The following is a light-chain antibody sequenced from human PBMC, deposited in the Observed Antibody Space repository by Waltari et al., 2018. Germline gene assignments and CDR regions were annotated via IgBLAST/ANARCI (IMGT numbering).Light chain of an antibody. CDR2: AAS. J-gene: IGKJ4*01. V-gene: IGKV3-15*01. Sequence: ETVMTQSPATLSVSPGERVTRSCRASQTIVDNLAWYQQRPGQPPRLLIYAASTRATGVPARFSGGGSGTEFTLTISSLQSEDFAVYYCQQYRHWPLAFGGGTKVEI. CDR3: QQYRHWPLA. CDR1: QTIVDN.